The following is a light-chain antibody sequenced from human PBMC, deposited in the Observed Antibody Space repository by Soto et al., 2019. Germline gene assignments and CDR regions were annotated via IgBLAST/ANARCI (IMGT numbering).Light chain of an antibody. CDR2: EVI. Sequence: QSALTQPPSASGSPGKSVTISCTGTSNDVGGYDYVSWYQHHPGKVPKLMVYEVIKRPSGVPDRFSGSKSGNTASLTVSGLQAEDEADYYCSSYGGNNNVVFGGGTKVTVL. CDR3: SSYGGNNNVV. J-gene: IGLJ2*01. V-gene: IGLV2-8*01. CDR1: SNDVGGYDY.